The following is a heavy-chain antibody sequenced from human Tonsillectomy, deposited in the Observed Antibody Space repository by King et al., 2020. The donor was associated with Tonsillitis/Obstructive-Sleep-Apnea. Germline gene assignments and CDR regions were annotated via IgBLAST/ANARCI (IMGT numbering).Heavy chain of an antibody. CDR2: IKSKTDGETI. CDR1: GFTFSNAW. J-gene: IGHJ4*02. V-gene: IGHV3-15*01. D-gene: IGHD1-26*01. CDR3: TTDFRWEVRGGY. Sequence: VQLVESGGGLVKPGGSLRLSCAASGFTFSNAWMSWVRQAPGKGLEWVGRIKSKTDGETIDYAAPMKGRFTISRDDSGNTLYLQMNSLKTEDTAMYYCTTDFRWEVRGGYWGQGTLVTVSS.